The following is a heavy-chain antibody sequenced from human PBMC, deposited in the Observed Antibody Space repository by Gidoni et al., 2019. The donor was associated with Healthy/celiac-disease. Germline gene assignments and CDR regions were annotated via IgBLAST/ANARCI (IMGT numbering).Heavy chain of an antibody. CDR1: GGSISSSSYY. V-gene: IGHV4-39*01. CDR2: IYYSGRT. Sequence: LQLQESGPGLVKPSETLSLTCTVSGGSISSSSYYWGWIRRPPGKGLEWIGSIYYSGRTYYNPSLKSRVTISVDTSKNQFSLKLSSVTAADTAVYYCARTPGIAAAGPGWFDPWGQGTLVTVSS. J-gene: IGHJ5*02. CDR3: ARTPGIAAAGPGWFDP. D-gene: IGHD6-13*01.